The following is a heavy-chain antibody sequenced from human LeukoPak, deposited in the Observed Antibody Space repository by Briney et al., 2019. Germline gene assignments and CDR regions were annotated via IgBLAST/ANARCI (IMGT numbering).Heavy chain of an antibody. D-gene: IGHD3-16*01. Sequence: SLTLSLTCSVSGGSISSSFYYWNWIRQPPGKGLEWIGYISYSGSTYYNPSLKSRVTISVDTSKNQFSLKLSSVTAADTAVYYCVRSLGGTYPFDFDFWGQGTLVTVSS. V-gene: IGHV4-30-4*08. J-gene: IGHJ4*02. CDR2: ISYSGST. CDR1: GGSISSSFYY. CDR3: VRSLGGTYPFDFDF.